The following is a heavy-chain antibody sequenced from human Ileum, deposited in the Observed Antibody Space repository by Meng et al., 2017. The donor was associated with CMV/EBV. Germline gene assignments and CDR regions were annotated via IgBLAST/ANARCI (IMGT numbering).Heavy chain of an antibody. J-gene: IGHJ4*02. Sequence: LRLSCATSGFTFSDHYMDWVRQAPGKGLEWVGRIRNKVDSYTTEYAASVKGRFTISRDDSKNSLYLQMNSLKTEDTAVYYCARAVGDWGQGTLVTVSS. CDR1: GFTFSDHY. CDR2: IRNKVDSYTT. D-gene: IGHD3-16*01. CDR3: ARAVGD. V-gene: IGHV3-72*01.